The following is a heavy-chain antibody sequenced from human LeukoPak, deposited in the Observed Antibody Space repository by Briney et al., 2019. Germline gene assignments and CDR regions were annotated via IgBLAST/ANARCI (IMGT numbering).Heavy chain of an antibody. CDR3: AKDMDRGGEFYFDY. CDR2: ISGDGGST. J-gene: IGHJ4*02. V-gene: IGHV3-43*02. Sequence: GGSLRLSCAASGFTFDDYAMHWVRQAPGKGLEWVSLISGDGGSTYYADSVKGRFTISRDNSKNSLYLQMNSLRTEDTALYYCAKDMDRGGEFYFDYWGQGTLVTVSS. D-gene: IGHD3-16*01. CDR1: GFTFDDYA.